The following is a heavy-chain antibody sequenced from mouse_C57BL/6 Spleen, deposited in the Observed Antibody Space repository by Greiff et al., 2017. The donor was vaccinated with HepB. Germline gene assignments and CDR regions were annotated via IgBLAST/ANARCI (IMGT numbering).Heavy chain of an antibody. Sequence: EVKVVESGAELVRPGASVKLSCTASGFNIKDDYMHWVKQRPEQGLEWIGWIDPENGDTEYASKFQGKATITADTSSNTAYLQLSSLTSEDTAVYYCTRPITTVVNYFDYWGQGTTLTVSS. CDR2: IDPENGDT. V-gene: IGHV14-4*01. CDR1: GFNIKDDY. J-gene: IGHJ2*01. D-gene: IGHD1-1*01. CDR3: TRPITTVVNYFDY.